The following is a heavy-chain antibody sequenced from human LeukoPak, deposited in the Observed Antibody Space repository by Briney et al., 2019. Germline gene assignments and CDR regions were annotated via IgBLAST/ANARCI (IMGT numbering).Heavy chain of an antibody. D-gene: IGHD3-10*01. J-gene: IGHJ5*02. V-gene: IGHV3-66*04. CDR1: GFTFTTYW. CDR2: IYSGGST. CDR3: ARLLWFGELSGANWFDP. Sequence: GGSLRLSCAASGFTFTTYWMSWVRQAPGKGLEWVSVIYSGGSTYYADSVKGRFTISRDNSKNTLYLQMNSLRAEDTAVYYCARLLWFGELSGANWFDPWGQGTLVTVSS.